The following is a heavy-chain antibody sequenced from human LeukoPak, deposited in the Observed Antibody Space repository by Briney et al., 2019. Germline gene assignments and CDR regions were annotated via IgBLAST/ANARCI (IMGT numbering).Heavy chain of an antibody. Sequence: ASVKVSCKASGYTFTGYYMHWVRQAPGQGLEWMGWINPNSGGTNYAQKFQGRVTMTRDTSISTAYMELSRLRSDDTAVYYCARRRYFDSYGMDVWGQGTTVTVSS. V-gene: IGHV1-2*02. CDR3: ARRRYFDSYGMDV. J-gene: IGHJ6*02. D-gene: IGHD3-9*01. CDR1: GYTFTGYY. CDR2: INPNSGGT.